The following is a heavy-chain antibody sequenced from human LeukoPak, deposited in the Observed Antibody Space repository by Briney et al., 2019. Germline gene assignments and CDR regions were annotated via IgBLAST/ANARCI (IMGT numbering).Heavy chain of an antibody. Sequence: GGSLRLSCAASGFTFSSYSMNRVRQAPGKGLEWVSSISSSSSYIYYADSVKGRFTISRDNAKNSLYLQMNSLRAEDTAVYYCASMDSSSWYSKGYYYYMDVWGKGTTVTVSS. CDR3: ASMDSSSWYSKGYYYYMDV. CDR1: GFTFSSYS. D-gene: IGHD6-13*01. CDR2: ISSSSSYI. V-gene: IGHV3-21*01. J-gene: IGHJ6*03.